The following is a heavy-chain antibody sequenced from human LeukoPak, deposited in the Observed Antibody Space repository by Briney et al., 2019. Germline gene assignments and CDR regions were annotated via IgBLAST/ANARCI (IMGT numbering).Heavy chain of an antibody. Sequence: ASVKVSCKASGYTFTSYYMHWVRQAPGQGLEWMGIINPSGGSTSYAQKFQGRVTMTRDTSISTAYMELSRLRSDDTAVYYCARDKSLRFLEYWGQGTLVTVSS. CDR1: GYTFTSYY. V-gene: IGHV1-46*01. CDR3: ARDKSLRFLEY. D-gene: IGHD3-3*01. CDR2: INPSGGST. J-gene: IGHJ4*02.